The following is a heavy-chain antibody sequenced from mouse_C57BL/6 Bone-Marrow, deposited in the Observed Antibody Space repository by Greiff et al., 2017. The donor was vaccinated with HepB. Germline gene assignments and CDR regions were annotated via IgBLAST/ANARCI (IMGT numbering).Heavy chain of an antibody. J-gene: IGHJ3*01. Sequence: VKLVESGPGLVQPSQSLSITCTVSGFSLPSYGVHWVRQSPGKGLEWLGVIWSGGSTDYNAAFISRLSISKDNPKSQVFFKMNSLQADDTAIYYCARDYYGSSPAWFAYWGQGTLVTVSA. D-gene: IGHD1-1*01. CDR2: IWSGGST. V-gene: IGHV2-2*01. CDR1: GFSLPSYG. CDR3: ARDYYGSSPAWFAY.